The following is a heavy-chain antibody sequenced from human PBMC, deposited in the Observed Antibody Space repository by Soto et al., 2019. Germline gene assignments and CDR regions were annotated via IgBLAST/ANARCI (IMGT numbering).Heavy chain of an antibody. CDR2: IYYSGST. D-gene: IGHD3-9*01. CDR1: GGSISSSSYY. CDR3: ARRNYDILTGYSVLLAGMDV. Sequence: SETLSLTCTVSGGSISSSSYYWGWIRQPPGKGLEWIGSIYYSGSTYYNPSLKSRVTISVDTSKNQFSLKLSSVTAADTAVYYCARRNYDILTGYSVLLAGMDVWGQGTTVTVSS. J-gene: IGHJ6*02. V-gene: IGHV4-39*01.